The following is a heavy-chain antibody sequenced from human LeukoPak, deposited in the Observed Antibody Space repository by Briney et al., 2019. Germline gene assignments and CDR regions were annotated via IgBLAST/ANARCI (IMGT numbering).Heavy chain of an antibody. CDR1: GYSISSGYY. Sequence: SGTLSLTCAVSGYSISSGYYWGWIRQPPGKGLEWIGSIYHSGSTYYNPSLKSRVTISVDTSKNQFSPKLSSVTAADTAVYYCATSYYGSGSYYSLYFDYWGQGTLVTVSS. V-gene: IGHV4-38-2*01. CDR3: ATSYYGSGSYYSLYFDY. D-gene: IGHD3-10*01. CDR2: IYHSGST. J-gene: IGHJ4*02.